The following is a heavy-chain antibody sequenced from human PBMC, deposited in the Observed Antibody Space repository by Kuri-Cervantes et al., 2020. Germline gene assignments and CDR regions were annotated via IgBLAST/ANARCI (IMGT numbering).Heavy chain of an antibody. V-gene: IGHV3-30*03. CDR2: ISYDGSNK. Sequence: GGSLRLSCAASGFTFSSYSMNWVRQAPGKGLERVAVISYDGSNKYYADSVKGRFTISRDNSKNTLYLQMNSLKTEDTAVYYCTADQHPRARSSHRIRGLDYWGQGTLVTVSS. CDR3: TADQHPRARSSHRIRGLDY. CDR1: GFTFSSYS. J-gene: IGHJ4*02. D-gene: IGHD3-16*01.